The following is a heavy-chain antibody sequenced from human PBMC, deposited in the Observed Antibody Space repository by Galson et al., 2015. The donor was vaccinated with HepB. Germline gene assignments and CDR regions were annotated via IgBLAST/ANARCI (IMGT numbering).Heavy chain of an antibody. CDR1: GFTFSNAW. Sequence: SLRLSCAASGFTFSNAWMSWVRQAPGRGLEWVGHIKSKSDGGTTDYAAPVKGRFAISRDDSKNTLYLQMKGLKTEDTALYYCTSSLPPRYFDYWGQGTLVTVSS. CDR2: IKSKSDGGTT. V-gene: IGHV3-15*01. J-gene: IGHJ4*02. CDR3: TSSLPPRYFDY.